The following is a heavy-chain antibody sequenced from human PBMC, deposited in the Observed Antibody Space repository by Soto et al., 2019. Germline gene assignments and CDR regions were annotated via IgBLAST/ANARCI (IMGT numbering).Heavy chain of an antibody. Sequence: EVQLVESGGGLVQPGGSLRLSCAASGFTFSSYWMHWVRQTPEKGLVWVSHIDSHGSYTTYADSVKGRFTIYRDNAKNTPYLQMNSLRAEDTAGYDCVRDEFGLRIDYWGLESLVTVSS. CDR2: IDSHGSYT. J-gene: IGHJ4*02. D-gene: IGHD3-16*01. CDR1: GFTFSSYW. CDR3: VRDEFGLRIDY. V-gene: IGHV3-74*01.